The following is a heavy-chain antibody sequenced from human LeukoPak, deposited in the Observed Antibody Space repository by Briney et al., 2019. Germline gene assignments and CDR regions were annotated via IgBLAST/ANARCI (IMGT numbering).Heavy chain of an antibody. CDR2: INAGNGNT. J-gene: IGHJ4*02. V-gene: IGHV1-3*01. CDR1: GYTFTSYA. Sequence: GASVKVSCKASGYTFTSYAMHWVRQAPGQRLEWMGWINAGNGNTKYSQKFQGRVTITRDTSASTAYMELSSLRAEDTAIYYCAKRSAYSSSSPHFDYWGQGTLVTVSS. CDR3: AKRSAYSSSSPHFDY. D-gene: IGHD6-13*01.